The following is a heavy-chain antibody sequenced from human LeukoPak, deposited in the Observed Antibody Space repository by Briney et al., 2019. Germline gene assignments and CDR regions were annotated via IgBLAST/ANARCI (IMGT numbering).Heavy chain of an antibody. V-gene: IGHV4-30-2*01. CDR2: IYHSGST. J-gene: IGHJ6*03. CDR3: ASTTVTTAYYYYYYMDV. CDR1: GGSISSGGYY. Sequence: SQTLSLTCTVSGGSISSGGYYWSWIRQPPGKGLEWIGYIYHSGSTYYNPSLKSRVTISVDRSKNQFSLKLSSVTAADTAVYYCASTTVTTAYYYYYYMDVWGKGTTVTVSS. D-gene: IGHD4-17*01.